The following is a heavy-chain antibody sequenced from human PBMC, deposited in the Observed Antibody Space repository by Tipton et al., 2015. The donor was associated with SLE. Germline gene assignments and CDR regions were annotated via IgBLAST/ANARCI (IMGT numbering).Heavy chain of an antibody. Sequence: TLSLTCTVSGGSISSYYWSWIRQPPGKGLEWIGYIYYSGSTNYNPSLKSRVTISVDTSKNQFSLKLSSVTAADTAVYYCARVDTAMVAYDYWGQGALVTVSS. CDR1: GGSISSYY. CDR2: IYYSGST. CDR3: ARVDTAMVAYDY. J-gene: IGHJ4*02. V-gene: IGHV4-59*01. D-gene: IGHD5-18*01.